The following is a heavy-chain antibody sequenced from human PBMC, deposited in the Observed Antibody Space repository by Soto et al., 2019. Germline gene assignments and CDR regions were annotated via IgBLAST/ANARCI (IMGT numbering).Heavy chain of an antibody. D-gene: IGHD5-18*01. CDR2: INHSGST. J-gene: IGHJ4*02. CDR3: AGGSNSHFSYGYFDY. Sequence: QVQLQQWGAGLLKPSETLSLTCAVYGGSFSGYYWSWIRQPPGKGLEWIGEINHSGSTNYNPSLKSRGTISVDTSKNQFSLKLSSVTAADTAVYYCAGGSNSHFSYGYFDYWGQGTLVPVSS. CDR1: GGSFSGYY. V-gene: IGHV4-34*01.